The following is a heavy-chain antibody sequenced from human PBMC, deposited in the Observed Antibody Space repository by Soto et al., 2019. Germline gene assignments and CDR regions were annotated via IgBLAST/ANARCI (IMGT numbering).Heavy chain of an antibody. J-gene: IGHJ5*02. V-gene: IGHV1-18*01. CDR3: ARDPLTYCTGGNCYRNWFDP. Sequence: ASVKVSCKASGYTFTSYGISWVRKAPGQGLEWMGWISAYNGDTDYAQNLQGRDTMTTDTSTSTAYMELRSLRSDDTAVYYCARDPLTYCTGGNCYRNWFDPWGQGTLVTVSS. CDR2: ISAYNGDT. D-gene: IGHD2-15*01. CDR1: GYTFTSYG.